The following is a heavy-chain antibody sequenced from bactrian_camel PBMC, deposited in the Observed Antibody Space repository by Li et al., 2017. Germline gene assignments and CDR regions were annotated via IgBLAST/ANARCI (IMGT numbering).Heavy chain of an antibody. CDR3: AAVIDPPPISTLCSPTISPTLSVRINY. V-gene: IGHV3S53*01. CDR2: IDSGDIA. CDR1: AKFYSSNS. J-gene: IGHJ4*01. Sequence: HVQLVESGGGSVHTGGSLRLSCTASAKFYSSNSLGWFRQAPGKEREAVAVIDSGDIATYADSVKGRFTISRDNAANTVYLQMNNLQPEDTAVYYCAAVIDPPPISTLCSPTISPTLSVRINYWGQGTQVTVS. D-gene: IGHD1*01.